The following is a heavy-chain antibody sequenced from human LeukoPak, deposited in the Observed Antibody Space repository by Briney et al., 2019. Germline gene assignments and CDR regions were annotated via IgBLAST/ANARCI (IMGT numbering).Heavy chain of an antibody. CDR2: ISGSGGST. J-gene: IGHJ4*02. V-gene: IGHV3-23*01. CDR1: GFTFSSYA. Sequence: GGSLRLSCAASGFTFSSYAMSWVRQAPGKGLEWVSAISGSGGSTYYADSVKGRFTISRDNSKNTLYLQMNSLRAEDTAVYYCAKDPRYYDYVWGSYRSDYWGQGTLVTVSS. CDR3: AKDPRYYDYVWGSYRSDY. D-gene: IGHD3-16*02.